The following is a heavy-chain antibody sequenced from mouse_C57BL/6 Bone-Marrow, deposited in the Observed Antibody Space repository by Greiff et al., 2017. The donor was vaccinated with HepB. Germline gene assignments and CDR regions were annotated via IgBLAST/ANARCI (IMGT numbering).Heavy chain of an antibody. CDR2: IDPSDSYT. V-gene: IGHV1-69*01. CDR3: AREPFAY. CDR1: GYTFTSYW. Sequence: VQLQQPGAELVMPGASVKLSCKASGYTFTSYWMHWVKQRPGQGLEWIGEIDPSDSYTNYNQKFKGKSTLTVDKSSSTAYMQLSSLTSEDSAVYDCAREPFAYWGQGTLVTVSA. D-gene: IGHD6-1*01. J-gene: IGHJ3*01.